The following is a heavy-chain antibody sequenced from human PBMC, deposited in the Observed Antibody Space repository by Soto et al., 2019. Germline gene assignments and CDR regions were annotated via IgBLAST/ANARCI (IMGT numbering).Heavy chain of an antibody. V-gene: IGHV2-70*04. CDR1: GFSLSANRMR. CDR2: IDWDDTK. CDR3: ARILPGDSSSWYFDY. J-gene: IGHJ4*02. Sequence: SGPTLVNPTQTLTLTCTFSGFSLSANRMRVSWIRQPPGKALEWLARIDWDDTKFYSMSLKTRLAISKDTSKNQVVLTMTNVAPVDTATYYCARILPGDSSSWYFDYWGQGTLVTVSS. D-gene: IGHD6-13*01.